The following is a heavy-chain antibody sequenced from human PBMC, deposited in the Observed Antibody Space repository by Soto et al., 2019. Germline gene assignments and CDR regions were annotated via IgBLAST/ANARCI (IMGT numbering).Heavy chain of an antibody. V-gene: IGHV4-39*01. CDR3: ARVPLTSCSGGSCSPASYSAIDY. CDR1: GGSVSTSRFF. CDR2: IYFSGNT. J-gene: IGHJ4*02. D-gene: IGHD2-15*01. Sequence: SETLSLTCTVAGGSVSTSRFFWGWIRQPPGEGLEWIGTIYFSGNTYYNPSLRSRVTISVDTSQNQFSLQLSSVTAADTAVYYRARVPLTSCSGGSCSPASYSAIDYWGQGTLVTVSS.